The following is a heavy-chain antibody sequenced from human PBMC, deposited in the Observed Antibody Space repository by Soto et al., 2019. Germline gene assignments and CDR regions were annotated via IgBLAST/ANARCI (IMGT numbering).Heavy chain of an antibody. CDR1: GYTFTSYG. CDR2: INAGNGNT. D-gene: IGHD6-19*01. Sequence: ASVKVSCKASGYTFTSYGISWVRQAPGQRLEWMGWINAGNGNTKYSQKFQGRVTITRDTSASTAYMELSSLRSEDTAVYYCARKGNQWLGHWGQGTLVTVSS. V-gene: IGHV1-3*01. CDR3: ARKGNQWLGH. J-gene: IGHJ4*02.